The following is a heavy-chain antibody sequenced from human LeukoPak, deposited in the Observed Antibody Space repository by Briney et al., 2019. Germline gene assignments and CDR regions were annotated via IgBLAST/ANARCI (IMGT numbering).Heavy chain of an antibody. D-gene: IGHD6-19*01. Sequence: ASVKVSCKASGYTFTGFYMHWVRQAPGQGLEWMGRINPNTGGSNYAQNFQSRVTMTRDTSISTAYMELSRLKSDDTAVYYCAREVGYSSSYYGRFDPWGQGTLVTVSS. CDR2: INPNTGGS. V-gene: IGHV1-2*06. CDR3: AREVGYSSSYYGRFDP. CDR1: GYTFTGFY. J-gene: IGHJ5*02.